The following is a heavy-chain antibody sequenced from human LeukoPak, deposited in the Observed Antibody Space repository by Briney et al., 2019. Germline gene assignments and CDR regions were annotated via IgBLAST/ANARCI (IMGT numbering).Heavy chain of an antibody. Sequence: SETLSLTCTVSGGSISSYYWSWIRQPPGKGLEWVGQIYYSGSANYNPSLKSRVTISLDTSKNQFSLKLNSVTAADTAVYYCARNSGNHHPHDYWGQGTLVTVSS. D-gene: IGHD3-10*01. CDR2: IYYSGSA. CDR1: GGSISSYY. V-gene: IGHV4-59*01. CDR3: ARNSGNHHPHDY. J-gene: IGHJ4*02.